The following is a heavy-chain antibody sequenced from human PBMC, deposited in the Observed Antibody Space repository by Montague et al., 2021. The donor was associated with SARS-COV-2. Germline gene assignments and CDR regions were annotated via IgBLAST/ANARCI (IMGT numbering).Heavy chain of an antibody. CDR1: GGSISSYY. V-gene: IGHV4-59*01. J-gene: IGHJ6*02. Sequence: SETLSLICTVSGGSISSYYWSWIRQPPGKGLEWIGYIYYSGSTNYNPSLKSRVTISVDTSKNQFSLKLSSVTAADTAVYYCARGVGMDVWGQGTTVTVSS. CDR3: ARGVGMDV. CDR2: IYYSGST.